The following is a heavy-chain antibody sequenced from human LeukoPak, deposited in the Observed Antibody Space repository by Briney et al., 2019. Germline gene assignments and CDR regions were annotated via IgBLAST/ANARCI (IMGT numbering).Heavy chain of an antibody. Sequence: PGGSLRLSCTASGFTFSIYAMSWVRQAPGRGLERVSAITSSGDTTFYADSVRGRFTISRDNSKNTLYLQMSSLRAEDTAVFYCAKDRPNYFGSNGHYYRRNGDSWGQGTLVTVSS. D-gene: IGHD3-10*01. CDR1: GFTFSIYA. CDR2: ITSSGDTT. J-gene: IGHJ5*01. V-gene: IGHV3-23*01. CDR3: AKDRPNYFGSNGHYYRRNGDS.